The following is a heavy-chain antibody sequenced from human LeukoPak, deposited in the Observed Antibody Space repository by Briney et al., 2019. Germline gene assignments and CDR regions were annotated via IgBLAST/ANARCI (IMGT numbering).Heavy chain of an antibody. CDR3: ARDGTYYYDSSGYSDY. V-gene: IGHV3-7*01. CDR2: IKQDGSEK. CDR1: GFTFSSYW. Sequence: GGSLRLSCAASGFTFSSYWMSWVRQAPGKGLEWVANIKQDGSEKYYVDSVKGRFTISRDNAKNSLYLQMNSLRAEDTAVYYCARDGTYYYDSSGYSDYWGQGTLVTVSS. D-gene: IGHD3-22*01. J-gene: IGHJ4*02.